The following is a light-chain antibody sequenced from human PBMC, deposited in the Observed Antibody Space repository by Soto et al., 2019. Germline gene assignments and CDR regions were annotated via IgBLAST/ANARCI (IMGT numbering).Light chain of an antibody. V-gene: IGKV3-11*01. Sequence: TLSLSPGERATLSCRARQSVSSYLAWYQQKPGQAPRLLIYDASNRATGIPARFSGSGSGTDFTLTISSLEPEDFAVYYCQQRSNWPPLTFGGQTKVDI. CDR1: QSVSSY. CDR2: DAS. CDR3: QQRSNWPPLT. J-gene: IGKJ4*01.